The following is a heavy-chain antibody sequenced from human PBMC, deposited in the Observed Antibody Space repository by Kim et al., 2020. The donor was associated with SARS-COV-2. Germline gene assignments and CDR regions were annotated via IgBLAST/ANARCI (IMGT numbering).Heavy chain of an antibody. CDR1: GGSISSSSYY. J-gene: IGHJ5*02. V-gene: IGHV4-39*01. D-gene: IGHD6-19*01. CDR2: IYYSGST. Sequence: SETLSLTCTVSGGSISSSSYYWGWIRQPPGKGLEWIGSIYYSGSTYYNPSLKSRVTISVDTSKNQFSLKLSSVTAADTAVYYCARLFQAPDSNRRIAVDMSWFDPWGQGTLVTVSS. CDR3: ARLFQAPDSNRRIAVDMSWFDP.